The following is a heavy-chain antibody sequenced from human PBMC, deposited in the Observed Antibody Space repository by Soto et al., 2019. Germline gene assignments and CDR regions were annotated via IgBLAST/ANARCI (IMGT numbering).Heavy chain of an antibody. Sequence: QVQLVESGGGVVQPGRSLRLSCAASGFTFSSYGMHWVRQAPGKGLEWVAVIWSDGSNKYYADSLKGRFTISRDNSKNTLYLQMNSLRAEDTAVYYCARDTCSGGSCYSPYYYYYGMEVLGQGTTVIVSS. CDR2: IWSDGSNK. V-gene: IGHV3-33*01. J-gene: IGHJ6*02. CDR3: ARDTCSGGSCYSPYYYYYGMEV. CDR1: GFTFSSYG. D-gene: IGHD2-15*01.